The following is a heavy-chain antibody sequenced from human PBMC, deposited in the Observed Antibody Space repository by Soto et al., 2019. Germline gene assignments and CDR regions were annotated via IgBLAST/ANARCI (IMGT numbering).Heavy chain of an antibody. CDR1: GYTFTSYG. CDR2: ISAFYVNT. CDR3: ATASGSSYRFDP. D-gene: IGHD1-26*01. V-gene: IGHV1-18*01. Sequence: ASVKVSCKASGYTFTSYGISWVRQAPGQGLEWMGWISAFYVNTNYAQKLLCRFSMTTSTSMSTVYLEVSSLSFDDTAVYYCATASGSSYRFDPWGQGTLVTVSS. J-gene: IGHJ5*02.